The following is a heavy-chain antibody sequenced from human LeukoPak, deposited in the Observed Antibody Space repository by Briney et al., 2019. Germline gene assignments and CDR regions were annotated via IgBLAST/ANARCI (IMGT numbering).Heavy chain of an antibody. CDR3: ARHGGSREKYPLDN. V-gene: IGHV4-39*01. D-gene: IGHD3-16*01. Sequence: SETLSLTCTVSGGSISSSSYYWGWIRQPPGEGLEWIGSIYYSGSTYYNPSLKSRVTVSVDTSKNQFSLTLSSVTAADTAVYYRARHGGSREKYPLDNWGQGTLVTVSS. J-gene: IGHJ4*02. CDR1: GGSISSSSYY. CDR2: IYYSGST.